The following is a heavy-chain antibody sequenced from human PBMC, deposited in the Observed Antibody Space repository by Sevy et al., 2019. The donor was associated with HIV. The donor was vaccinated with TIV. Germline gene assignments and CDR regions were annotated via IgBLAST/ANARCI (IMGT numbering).Heavy chain of an antibody. D-gene: IGHD3-10*01. J-gene: IGHJ6*02. CDR1: GYTFTKND. CDR3: TKYTGVFRRGSYYNFIDV. Sequence: ASVKVYCKTSGYTFTKNDIYWLRQAAGQGLEWMGWMSPDSGTAGYAQRFQGRVTFTRDTSKTTAYMELTNLTSDDTAVYYSTKYTGVFRRGSYYNFIDVRGQGTSVTVSS. CDR2: MSPDSGTA. V-gene: IGHV1-8*03.